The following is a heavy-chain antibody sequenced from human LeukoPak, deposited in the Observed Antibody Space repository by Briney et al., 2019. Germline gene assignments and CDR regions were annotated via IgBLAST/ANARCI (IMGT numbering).Heavy chain of an antibody. Sequence: ASVNVSCKASGYTFTSYGVTWVRQAPEQGLEWMGWISAYNGNTNYAQKLQGRVTMTTDTSTSTAYMELRSLRSDDTAVYYCAGDQSGYEDGAFDIWGQGTMVTVSS. D-gene: IGHD5-12*01. CDR1: GYTFTSYG. CDR2: ISAYNGNT. V-gene: IGHV1-18*01. CDR3: AGDQSGYEDGAFDI. J-gene: IGHJ3*02.